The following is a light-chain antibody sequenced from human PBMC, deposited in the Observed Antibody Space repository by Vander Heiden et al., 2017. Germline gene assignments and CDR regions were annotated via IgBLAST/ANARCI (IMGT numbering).Light chain of an antibody. CDR1: QDISNY. V-gene: IGKV1-33*01. CDR3: QQDDNLRV. Sequence: DIQMTQSPSSLSASVGDRVTITCQASQDISNYLNWYQQKPGKAPKLLIYDASKWETGVPSRFSGSGSGTDFTFTSSSLQPEDIATYYWQQDDNLRVFGQGTKVDIK. J-gene: IGKJ3*01. CDR2: DAS.